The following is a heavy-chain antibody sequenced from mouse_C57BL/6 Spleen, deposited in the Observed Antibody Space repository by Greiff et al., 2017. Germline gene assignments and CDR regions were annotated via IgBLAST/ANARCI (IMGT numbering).Heavy chain of an antibody. D-gene: IGHD2-1*01. Sequence: VQLQQSGPELVKPGASVKISCKASGYSLTGYWMNWVNQSPEKGLEWSGESNPSTGGTTDNQKFKAKATLTVDKSSSTAYMQLKSLTSEDSAVYYCARFGNYGYFDVWGTGTTVTVSS. V-gene: IGHV1-42*01. CDR2: SNPSTGGT. CDR1: GYSLTGYW. CDR3: ARFGNYGYFDV. J-gene: IGHJ1*03.